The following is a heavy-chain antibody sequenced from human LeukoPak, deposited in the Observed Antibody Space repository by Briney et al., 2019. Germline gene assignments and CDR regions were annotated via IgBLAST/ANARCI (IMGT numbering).Heavy chain of an antibody. CDR2: ISYDENNK. D-gene: IGHD3-22*01. V-gene: IGHV3-30-3*01. Sequence: GGSLRLSCAASGFTFSNYWMGWVRQAPGKGLEWVAVISYDENNKYYADSVKGRFTISRDNSKNTLYLQMNSLRAEDTAVYYCARDRKGDSSAALGVWGQGTTVTVSS. CDR1: GFTFSNYW. J-gene: IGHJ6*02. CDR3: ARDRKGDSSAALGV.